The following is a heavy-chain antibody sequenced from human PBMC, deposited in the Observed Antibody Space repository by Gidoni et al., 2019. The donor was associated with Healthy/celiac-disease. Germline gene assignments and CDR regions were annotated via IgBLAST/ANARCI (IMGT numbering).Heavy chain of an antibody. Sequence: EVQLVASGGGLVQPGGSLRLSCAASGFHFSSSAMSWVRQAPGKGLEWVSATSGSGGSTYYADSVKGRFTISRDNSKNTLYLQMNSLRAEDTAVYYCAKVRGYYGSGSYGDYGMDVWGQGTTVTVSS. J-gene: IGHJ6*02. CDR1: GFHFSSSA. CDR2: TSGSGGST. V-gene: IGHV3-23*04. D-gene: IGHD3-10*01. CDR3: AKVRGYYGSGSYGDYGMDV.